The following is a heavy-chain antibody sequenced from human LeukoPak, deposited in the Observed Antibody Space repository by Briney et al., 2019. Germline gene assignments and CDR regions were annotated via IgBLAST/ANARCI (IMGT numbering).Heavy chain of an antibody. V-gene: IGHV4-34*01. J-gene: IGHJ4*02. CDR3: ARSRSARIAARPTSRYSDY. Sequence: SETLSLTCAVYGGSFSGYYWSWTRQPPGKGLEWIGEINHSGSTNYNPSLKSRVTISVDTSKNQFSLKLSSVTAADTAVYYCARSRSARIAARPTSRYSDYWGQGTLVTVSS. CDR2: INHSGST. CDR1: GGSFSGYY. D-gene: IGHD6-6*01.